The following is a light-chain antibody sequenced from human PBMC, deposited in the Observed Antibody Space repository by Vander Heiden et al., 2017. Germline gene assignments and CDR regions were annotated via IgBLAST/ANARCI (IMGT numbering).Light chain of an antibody. V-gene: IGLV3-1*01. Sequence: PPSVSVLPGQAATPACFGHDLGEKFVCWYQQKPGQSLVVVIYQDNQRPSGIPDRFFGSTSGDTATLTIRDTQVMDEADYYCQVWDDSVVVFGAGTHLTVL. CDR3: QVWDDSVVV. J-gene: IGLJ2*01. CDR2: QDN. CDR1: DLGEKF.